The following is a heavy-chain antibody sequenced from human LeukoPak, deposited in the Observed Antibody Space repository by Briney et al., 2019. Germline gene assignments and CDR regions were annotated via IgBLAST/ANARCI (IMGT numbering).Heavy chain of an antibody. CDR2: IYPGDSDT. CDR1: GYSFTSYW. J-gene: IGHJ6*03. D-gene: IGHD1-7*01. CDR3: ARAYNWNFGDYYYMDV. V-gene: IGHV5-51*01. Sequence: GESLKISCKGSGYSFTSYWIGWVRQVPGKGLEWMGIIYPGDSDTRYSPSFQGQVTISADKSISTAYLQWSSLKASDTAMYYCARAYNWNFGDYYYMDVWGKGTTVTVSS.